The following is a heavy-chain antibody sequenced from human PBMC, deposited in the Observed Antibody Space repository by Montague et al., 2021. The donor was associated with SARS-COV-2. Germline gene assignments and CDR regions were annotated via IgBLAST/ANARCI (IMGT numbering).Heavy chain of an antibody. J-gene: IGHJ5*01. Sequence: TLSLTCSVFGGSINTVYYFWSWIRQPAGKGLEWIGRVYISGSXDSYLSLQSTVTMLLDKSPNALTLPVTSATAAATDEYYCASVSGYGSGSSYNWFDSWGQGLVVTVSS. V-gene: IGHV4-61*02. CDR1: GGSINTVYYF. CDR3: ASVSGYGSGSSYNWFDS. CDR2: VYISGSX. D-gene: IGHD3-10*01.